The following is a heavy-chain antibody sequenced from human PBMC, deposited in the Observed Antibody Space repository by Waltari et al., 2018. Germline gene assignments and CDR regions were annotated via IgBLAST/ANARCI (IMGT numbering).Heavy chain of an antibody. J-gene: IGHJ4*02. CDR2: INHSGST. CDR1: GGSFSGYY. V-gene: IGHV4-34*01. D-gene: IGHD2-2*01. Sequence: QVQLQQWGAGLLKPSETLSLTCAVYGGSFSGYYWSWIRQPPWKGLEWIGEINHSGSTNYNPSLKSRVTISVDTSKNQFSLKLSSVTAADTAVYYCARGRVPAAINYWGQGTLVTVSS. CDR3: ARGRVPAAINY.